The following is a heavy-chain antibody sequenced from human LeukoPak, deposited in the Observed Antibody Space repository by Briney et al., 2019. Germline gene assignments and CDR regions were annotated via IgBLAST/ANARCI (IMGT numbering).Heavy chain of an antibody. CDR1: GGTFSSYA. J-gene: IGHJ4*02. V-gene: IGHV1-69*05. Sequence: SVKVSCKASGGTFSSYAISWVRQAPGQGLEWMGGIIPIFGTANYAQKFQGRVTITTDESTSTAYMELRSLRSDDTAVYYCARGRQLWSHFDYWGQGTLATVSS. CDR3: ARGRQLWSHFDY. CDR2: IIPIFGTA. D-gene: IGHD5-18*01.